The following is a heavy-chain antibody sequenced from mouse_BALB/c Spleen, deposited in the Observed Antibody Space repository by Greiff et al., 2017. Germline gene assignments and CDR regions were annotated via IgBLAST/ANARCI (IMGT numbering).Heavy chain of an antibody. Sequence: EVQGVESGGGLVKPGGSLKLSCAASGFTFSSYSMSWVRQTPEKRLEWVASISSGGSTYYPDSVKGRFTISRDNARNILYLQMSSLRSEDTAMYYCARGRNVDYWGQGTSVTVSS. CDR1: GFTFSSYS. CDR3: ARGRNVDY. CDR2: ISSGGST. J-gene: IGHJ4*01. V-gene: IGHV5-6-5*01.